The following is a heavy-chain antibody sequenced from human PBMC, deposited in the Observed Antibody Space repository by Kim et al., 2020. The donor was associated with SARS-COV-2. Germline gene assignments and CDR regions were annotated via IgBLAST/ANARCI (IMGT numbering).Heavy chain of an antibody. V-gene: IGHV3-15*01. CDR1: GFTFSTAW. D-gene: IGHD1-26*01. J-gene: IGHJ4*02. Sequence: GGSLRLSCAASGFTFSTAWMTWVRQAPGKGLEWVGRIRSKTDGGTTDYAAPVKGRFTISRDDSKNTLYLQMNSLNTEDTAVYYCTTENIVGASTIFDYWGQGTLVTVSS. CDR2: IRSKTDGGTT. CDR3: TTENIVGASTIFDY.